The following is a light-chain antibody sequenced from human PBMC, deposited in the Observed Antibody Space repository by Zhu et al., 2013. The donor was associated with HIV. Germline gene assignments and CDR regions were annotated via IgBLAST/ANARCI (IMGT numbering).Light chain of an antibody. J-gene: IGKJ3*01. CDR1: QGIRYD. CDR3: LQDYDFPFT. CDR2: GAY. V-gene: IGKV1-6*01. Sequence: AIQMTQSPSSLSASVGDRVIITCRAGQGIRYDLAWYQKRPGEAPNLLIYGAYNLQRGVPSRFSGSGSGTDFTLTISSLQPEDSATYYCLQDYDFPFTFGPGTKRGYQT.